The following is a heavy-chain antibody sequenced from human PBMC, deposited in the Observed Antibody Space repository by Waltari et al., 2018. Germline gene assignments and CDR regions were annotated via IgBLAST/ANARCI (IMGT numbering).Heavy chain of an antibody. CDR3: ARDQADFWTARGAFDY. CDR2: TSFDGRSK. CDR1: KFTFGSYG. V-gene: IGHV3-30*03. J-gene: IGHJ4*02. D-gene: IGHD3-3*01. Sequence: QVQLVQSGGGVVRPGESLRLSCVGSKFTFGSYGLHWVRQTPGRGLEWVATTSFDGRSKFYADSVNGRFTISRENSKNTLSLFMTSLRPDDTAVYYCARDQADFWTARGAFDYWGQGSLVTVSS.